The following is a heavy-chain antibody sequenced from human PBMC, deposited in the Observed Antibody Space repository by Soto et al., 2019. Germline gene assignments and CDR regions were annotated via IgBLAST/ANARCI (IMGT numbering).Heavy chain of an antibody. CDR1: GFTFSSYG. CDR3: AKDGLTTVARGEYFQH. CDR2: ISYDGSNK. Sequence: RLSCAASGFTFSSYGMHWVRQAPGKGLEWVAVISYDGSNKYYADSVKGRFTISRDNSKNTLYLQMNSLRAEDTAVYYCAKDGLTTVARGEYFQHWGQGTLVTSPQ. D-gene: IGHD4-17*01. V-gene: IGHV3-30*18. J-gene: IGHJ1*01.